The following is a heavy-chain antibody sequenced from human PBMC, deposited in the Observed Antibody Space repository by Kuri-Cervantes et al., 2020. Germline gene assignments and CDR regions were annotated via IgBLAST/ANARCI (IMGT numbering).Heavy chain of an antibody. CDR2: INSDGSST. J-gene: IGHJ6*02. V-gene: IGHV3-74*01. Sequence: GGSLRLSCAASGFTFSSYSMNWVRQSPGKGLVWVSRINSDGSSTSYADSVKGRFTISRDNSKNTVYLQKNSLRAEDTAVYYCARDPGHRNGMDVWGQGTTVTVSS. CDR1: GFTFSSYS. CDR3: ARDPGHRNGMDV.